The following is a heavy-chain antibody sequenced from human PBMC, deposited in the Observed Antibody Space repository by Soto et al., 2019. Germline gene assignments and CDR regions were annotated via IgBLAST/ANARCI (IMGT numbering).Heavy chain of an antibody. V-gene: IGHV1-69*01. D-gene: IGHD6-19*01. CDR1: GGTFSSYA. CDR2: IIPIFGTA. J-gene: IGHJ5*02. Sequence: QVQLVQSGAEVKKPGSSVKVSCKASGGTFSSYAISWVRQAPGQGLEWMGGIIPIFGTANYAQKFQGRVTITADESASTAYRELSSLGSEDTAVYYWARGGGIAVAGTRWFDPWGQGTLVTVSS. CDR3: ARGGGIAVAGTRWFDP.